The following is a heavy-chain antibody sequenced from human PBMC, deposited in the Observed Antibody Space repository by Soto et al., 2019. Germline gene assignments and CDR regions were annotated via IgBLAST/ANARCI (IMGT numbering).Heavy chain of an antibody. CDR2: INPNSGGT. CDR1: GYTFTGYY. V-gene: IGHV1-2*04. CDR3: ARGVVPVYYYGMDV. Sequence: ASVKVSCKASGYTFTGYYIHWVRRAPGQGLEWMGWINPNSGGTNYAQKFQGWVTMTRDTSISTAYMELSRLRSDDTAVYYCARGVVPVYYYGMDVWGQGTTVTVSS. D-gene: IGHD2-2*01. J-gene: IGHJ6*02.